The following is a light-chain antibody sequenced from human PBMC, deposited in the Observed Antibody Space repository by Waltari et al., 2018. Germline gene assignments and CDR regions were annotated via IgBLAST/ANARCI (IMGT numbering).Light chain of an antibody. CDR3: QHYVRLPVT. J-gene: IGKJ1*01. CDR2: GAS. V-gene: IGKV3-20*01. CDR1: QSVGRT. Sequence: EIVLTQSPGTLSLSPGERATLSRRASQSVGRTLTWYQQKPGQAPRLLIYGASSRATDIPDRFSGSGSGTDFSLTISRLGPEDFAVYYCQHYVRLPVTFGQGTKVEIK.